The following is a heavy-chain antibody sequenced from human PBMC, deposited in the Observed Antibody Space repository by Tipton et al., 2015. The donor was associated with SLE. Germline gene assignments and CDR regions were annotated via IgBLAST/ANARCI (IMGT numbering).Heavy chain of an antibody. CDR3: AKDIVATTPIYGMDV. V-gene: IGHV3-33*06. D-gene: IGHD5-12*01. CDR2: IWYDGSNK. J-gene: IGHJ6*02. Sequence: SLRLYCAASGFTFSGYGMHWVRQAPGKGLEWVAVIWYDGSNKYYADSVKGRFTISRDNSKNTRYLQMNSLRAEDTAVYYCAKDIVATTPIYGMDVWGQGTTVTVSS. CDR1: GFTFSGYG.